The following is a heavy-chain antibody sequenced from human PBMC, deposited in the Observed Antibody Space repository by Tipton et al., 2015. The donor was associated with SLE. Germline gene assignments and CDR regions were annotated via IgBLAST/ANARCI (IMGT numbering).Heavy chain of an antibody. V-gene: IGHV3-30*04. CDR3: ARDDETNTAWYNWLDP. D-gene: IGHD2-21*02. CDR2: ISYDGSNK. J-gene: IGHJ5*02. CDR1: GFTFSSYA. Sequence: SLRLSYAASGFTFSSYAMHWVRQAPGKGLEWVAVISYDGSNKYYADSVKGRFTISRDNAKNTLYLQMSSLGVDDTGVYYCARDDETNTAWYNWLDPWGQGTLVTVSS.